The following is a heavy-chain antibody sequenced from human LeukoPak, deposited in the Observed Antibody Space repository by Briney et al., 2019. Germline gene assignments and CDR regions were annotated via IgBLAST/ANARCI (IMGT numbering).Heavy chain of an antibody. CDR3: ANFGVVVVPYYDY. CDR1: RFTFSNYA. CDR2: ISGSGVGT. J-gene: IGHJ4*02. V-gene: IGHV3-23*01. D-gene: IGHD3-22*01. Sequence: QPGGSLRLSCAASRFTFSNYAMSWVRQAPGMGLEWVSAISGSGVGTNYADSVKGRFTISRDNSKNTLYLQMNSLRAEDTAVYYCANFGVVVVPYYDYWGQGTLVTVPS.